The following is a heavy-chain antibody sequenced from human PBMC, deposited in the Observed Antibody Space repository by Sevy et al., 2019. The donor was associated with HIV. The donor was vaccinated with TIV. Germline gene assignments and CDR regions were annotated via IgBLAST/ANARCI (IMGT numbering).Heavy chain of an antibody. J-gene: IGHJ4*02. CDR2: TYHRSRWS. V-gene: IGHV6-1*01. CDR3: SRGGEVGDV. CDR1: GDSVSSNTAA. D-gene: IGHD3-16*01. Sequence: SQTLSLTCVISGDSVSSNTAAWNWIRQSPSRGLEWLGRTYHRSRWSTSKNLFSLQLNSVTPEDTAVYYCSRGGEVGDVWGQGTLVTVSS.